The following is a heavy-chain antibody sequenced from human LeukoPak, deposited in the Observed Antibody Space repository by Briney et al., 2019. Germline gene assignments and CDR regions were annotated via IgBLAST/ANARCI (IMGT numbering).Heavy chain of an antibody. CDR2: INPNSGGT. CDR3: ARDLDSSVSYRFDP. J-gene: IGHJ5*02. V-gene: IGHV1-2*02. Sequence: GASVKVSCKASAYTFTDYYIHWVRQAPGQGLEWMGWINPNSGGTNYAQKFQGRVTMTRDTSISTAYMELSRLRSDDTAVYYCARDLDSSVSYRFDPWGQGTLVTVSS. D-gene: IGHD3-22*01. CDR1: AYTFTDYY.